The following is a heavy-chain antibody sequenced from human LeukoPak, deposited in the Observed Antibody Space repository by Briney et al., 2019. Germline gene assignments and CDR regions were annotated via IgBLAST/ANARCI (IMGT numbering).Heavy chain of an antibody. Sequence: GGSLRLSCAASGFTFSSYAMHWARQAPGKGLEWVAVISYDGSNKYYADSVKGRFTISRDNSKNTLYLQMNSLRAEDTAVYYCARSEGGYQVFPGHGMDVWGQGTTVTVSS. CDR1: GFTFSSYA. V-gene: IGHV3-30-3*01. J-gene: IGHJ6*02. CDR2: ISYDGSNK. D-gene: IGHD2-2*01. CDR3: ARSEGGYQVFPGHGMDV.